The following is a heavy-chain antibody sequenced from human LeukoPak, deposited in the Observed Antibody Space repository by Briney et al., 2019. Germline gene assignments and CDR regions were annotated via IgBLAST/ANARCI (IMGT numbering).Heavy chain of an antibody. CDR2: INHSGST. V-gene: IGHV4-34*01. Sequence: SETLSLTCAVYGGSFSGYYWSWIRQPPGKGLEWIGEINHSGSTNYNPSLKSRVTISVDTSKNQFSLKLSSVTAADTAVYYYARPGYSYGFDYWGQGTLVTVSS. CDR1: GGSFSGYY. J-gene: IGHJ4*02. CDR3: ARPGYSYGFDY. D-gene: IGHD5-18*01.